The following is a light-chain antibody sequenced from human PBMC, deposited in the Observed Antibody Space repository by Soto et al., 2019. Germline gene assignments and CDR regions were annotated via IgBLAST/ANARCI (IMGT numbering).Light chain of an antibody. CDR3: QQLYSYRLT. CDR2: ATS. CDR1: QGTSSY. Sequence: DIQLTHSPSFLSASVGDRVTITCRASQGTSSYLAWYQQKPGKAPNLLIYATSTLQSGVPSRFSGSGSGTEFTLTISNLQPEDFASYYCQQLYSYRLTFGGGTKVDIK. V-gene: IGKV1-9*01. J-gene: IGKJ4*01.